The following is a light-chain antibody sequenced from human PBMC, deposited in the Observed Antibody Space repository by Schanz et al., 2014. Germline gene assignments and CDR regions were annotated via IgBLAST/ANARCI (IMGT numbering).Light chain of an antibody. Sequence: EIVLTQSPGTLSLSPGERATLSCRASQSVSSSYLAWYQQKSGQAPRLLIYGASSRATGIPDRFSGSGSGTDFTLTISSLQPEDAATYYCQKYHNAPITFGQGTRLEIK. V-gene: IGKV3-20*01. CDR3: QKYHNAPIT. J-gene: IGKJ5*01. CDR2: GAS. CDR1: QSVSSSY.